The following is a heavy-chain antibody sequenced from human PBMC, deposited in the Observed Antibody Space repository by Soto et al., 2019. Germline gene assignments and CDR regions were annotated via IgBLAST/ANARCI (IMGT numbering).Heavy chain of an antibody. CDR3: ARRYGKNAFDI. D-gene: IGHD5-18*01. CDR2: IYYSGST. J-gene: IGHJ3*02. Sequence: PSETLSLTCTVSGCSISSYYWSWVRQPPGKGLEWIGYIYYSGSTDYNPSLKSRVTISVDTSKNQFSLKLSSVTAADTAVYYCARRYGKNAFDIWGQGTMVTVSS. V-gene: IGHV4-59*01. CDR1: GCSISSYY.